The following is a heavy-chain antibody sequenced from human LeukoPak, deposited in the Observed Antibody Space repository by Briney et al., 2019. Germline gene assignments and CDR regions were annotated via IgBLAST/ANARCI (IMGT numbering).Heavy chain of an antibody. CDR2: ISAYNGNT. Sequence: ASVKVSCKASGYTFTSYGISWVQQAPGQGLEWMGWISAYNGNTNYAQKLQGRVTMTTYTSTSTAYMELRSLRSDDTAVYYCARSLDGYYYDSSDYFDYWGQGTLVTVSS. V-gene: IGHV1-18*01. J-gene: IGHJ4*02. CDR1: GYTFTSYG. D-gene: IGHD3-22*01. CDR3: ARSLDGYYYDSSDYFDY.